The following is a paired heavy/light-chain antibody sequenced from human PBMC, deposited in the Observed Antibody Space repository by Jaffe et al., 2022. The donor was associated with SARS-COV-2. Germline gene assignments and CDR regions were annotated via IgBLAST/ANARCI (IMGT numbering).Heavy chain of an antibody. J-gene: IGHJ4*02. CDR1: GYTFSKYF. Sequence: QVQLVQSGAEVKKPGASVKVSCKASGYTFSKYFMHWVRQAPGQGLEWMGIINPSAGTTTYAQKFQGRVTMTRDTSTSTVHMELSSLRSDDTAVYYCAREVSSSWTVADSWGQGTLVTVSS. CDR3: AREVSSSWTVADS. CDR2: INPSAGTT. V-gene: IGHV1-46*01. D-gene: IGHD6-13*01.
Light chain of an antibody. V-gene: IGLV2-14*01. CDR1: SSDVGRYNY. CDR3: TSYTSTMTPVV. J-gene: IGLJ2*01. CDR2: DVT. Sequence: QSALTQPASVSGSPGQSITISCTGTSSDVGRYNYVSWYQQHPDKAPKVMIYDVTNRPSGVSNRFSGSKSGNTAYLTISGLQAEDEADYYCTSYTSTMTPVVFGGGTKLTVL.